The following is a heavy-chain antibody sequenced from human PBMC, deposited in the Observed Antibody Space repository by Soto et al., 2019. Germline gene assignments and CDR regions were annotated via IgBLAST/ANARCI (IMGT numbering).Heavy chain of an antibody. Sequence: QVQLVQSGAEVQKPGASVKVSCKASKYTFADYFLHWVRQAPGQGLEWMGWINPNSGGTSYAQRFQGRVTMTRDTSISTAYMELSRLRSDDTAVYYCATEGGYDSSGFYSDSWGQGTLVTVSS. CDR3: ATEGGYDSSGFYSDS. CDR2: INPNSGGT. J-gene: IGHJ4*02. V-gene: IGHV1-2*02. CDR1: KYTFADYF. D-gene: IGHD3-22*01.